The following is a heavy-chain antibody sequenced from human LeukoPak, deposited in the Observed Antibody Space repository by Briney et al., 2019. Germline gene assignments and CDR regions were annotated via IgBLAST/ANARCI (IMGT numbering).Heavy chain of an antibody. D-gene: IGHD6-13*01. V-gene: IGHV3-64D*06. CDR1: GFTFSTYT. CDR2: ISSNGGTT. CDR3: VKPGYASSWFDY. Sequence: GGSLRLSCSASGFTFSTYTMHWVRQAPGKGLEYVSAISSNGGTTNYANSVKGRFTISRDNSKNALYLQLNSLRTEDTAVCYCVKPGYASSWFDYWGQGALVTVSS. J-gene: IGHJ4*02.